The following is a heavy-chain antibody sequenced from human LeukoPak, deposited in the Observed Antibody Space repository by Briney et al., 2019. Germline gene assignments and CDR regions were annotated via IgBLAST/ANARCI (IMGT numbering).Heavy chain of an antibody. J-gene: IGHJ3*02. CDR1: GGSISSGNYY. CDR3: ARERTGKGIVVVPAAGDAFDI. CDR2: IYTSGST. V-gene: IGHV4-61*02. Sequence: SQTLSLTCTVSGGSISSGNYYWSWIRQPAGKGLEWIGRIYTSGSTNYNPSLKSRVTMSVDTSKNQFSLKLSSVTAADTAVYYCARERTGKGIVVVPAAGDAFDIWGQGTMVTVSS. D-gene: IGHD2-2*01.